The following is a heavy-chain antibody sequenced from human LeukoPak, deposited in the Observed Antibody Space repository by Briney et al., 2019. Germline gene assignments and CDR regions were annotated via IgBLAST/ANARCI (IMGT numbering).Heavy chain of an antibody. CDR3: ARLAVTRRNFDY. CDR2: IYYSGST. V-gene: IGHV4-59*01. J-gene: IGHJ4*02. Sequence: PSETLSLTCAVYGGSFSGYYWSWIRQPPGKGLEWIGYIYYSGSTNYNPSLKSRVTISVDTSKNQFSLKVSSVTAADTAVYYCARLAVTRRNFDYWGQGTLVTVSS. CDR1: GGSFSGYY. D-gene: IGHD4-17*01.